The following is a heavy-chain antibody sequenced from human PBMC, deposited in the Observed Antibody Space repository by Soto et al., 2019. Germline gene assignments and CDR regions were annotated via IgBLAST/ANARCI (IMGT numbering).Heavy chain of an antibody. V-gene: IGHV3-23*01. Sequence: GGSLRLASAASGFTFSSYAMSWVRQAPGKGLEWVSAISGSGGSTYYADSVKGRFTISRDNSKNTLYLQMNSLRAEDTAVYYCAKGDNWNDSDYFDYWGQGTLVTVSS. CDR2: ISGSGGST. CDR1: GFTFSSYA. J-gene: IGHJ4*02. CDR3: AKGDNWNDSDYFDY. D-gene: IGHD1-20*01.